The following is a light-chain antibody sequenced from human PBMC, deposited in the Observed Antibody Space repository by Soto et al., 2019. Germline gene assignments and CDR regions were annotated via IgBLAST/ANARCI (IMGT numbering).Light chain of an antibody. Sequence: EIVLTQSPATLSLSPGERATLSCRASQSVSSYLAWYQQKLGQAPRLLIYDASNRATSIPARFSGSGSGTDFTLTISSLEPKDFAVYYCQQRSNLPFTFGQGTRMEIK. CDR3: QQRSNLPFT. J-gene: IGKJ5*01. V-gene: IGKV3-11*01. CDR2: DAS. CDR1: QSVSSY.